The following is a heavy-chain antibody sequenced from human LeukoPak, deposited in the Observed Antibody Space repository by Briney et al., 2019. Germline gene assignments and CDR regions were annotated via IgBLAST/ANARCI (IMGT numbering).Heavy chain of an antibody. J-gene: IGHJ4*02. CDR3: ARPRDGSGWSYFDY. CDR2: ISAYNGNT. Sequence: GASVKVSCKASGYTFTSYGISWVRQAPGQGLEWMGWISAYNGNTNYARKLQGRVTMTTDTSTSTAYMELRSLRSDDTAVYYCARPRDGSGWSYFDYWGQGTLVTASS. V-gene: IGHV1-18*01. D-gene: IGHD6-19*01. CDR1: GYTFTSYG.